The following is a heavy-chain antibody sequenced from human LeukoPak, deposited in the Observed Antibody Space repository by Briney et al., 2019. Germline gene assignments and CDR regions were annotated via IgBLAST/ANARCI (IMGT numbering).Heavy chain of an antibody. CDR3: ARDFSGVFDY. CDR2: ISYDGSNK. Sequence: GGSLRLSCAASGFTFNTYAMHWVRQAPGKGLEWVAVISYDGSNKYYADSVKGRFTISRDNSKNTLYLQMNSLRAEDTAVYSCARDFSGVFDYWGQGTLVTVSS. V-gene: IGHV3-30*04. CDR1: GFTFNTYA. J-gene: IGHJ4*02. D-gene: IGHD1-26*01.